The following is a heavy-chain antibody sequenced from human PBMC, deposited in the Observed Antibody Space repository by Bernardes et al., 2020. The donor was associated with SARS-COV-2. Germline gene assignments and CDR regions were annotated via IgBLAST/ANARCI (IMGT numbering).Heavy chain of an antibody. J-gene: IGHJ5*02. CDR1: GFSLSNARMG. D-gene: IGHD3-3*01. Sequence: SGPTLVKPTETLTLTCTVSGFSLSNARMGVSWIRQPPGKALEWLAHIFSNDEKSYSTSLKSRLTISKDTSKSQVVLTMTNMDPVDTATYYCARISRAGVVLPAPTRFDPWGQGTLVTVSS. V-gene: IGHV2-26*01. CDR3: ARISRAGVVLPAPTRFDP. CDR2: IFSNDEK.